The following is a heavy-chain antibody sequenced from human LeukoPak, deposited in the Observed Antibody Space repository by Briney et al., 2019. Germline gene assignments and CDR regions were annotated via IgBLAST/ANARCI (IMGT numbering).Heavy chain of an antibody. CDR2: ISYDGSNK. CDR1: GITFSSYA. Sequence: GGSLRLSCAASGITFSSYAMHQVRQAPGKGLEGVAVISYDGSNKYYADSVKGRFTISRDNSKNTLYLQMNSLRAEDTAVYYCARAGASDYFDYWGQGTLVTVSS. CDR3: ARAGASDYFDY. D-gene: IGHD1-26*01. V-gene: IGHV3-30-3*01. J-gene: IGHJ4*02.